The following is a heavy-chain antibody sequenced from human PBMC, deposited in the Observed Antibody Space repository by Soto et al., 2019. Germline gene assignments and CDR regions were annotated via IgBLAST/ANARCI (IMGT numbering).Heavy chain of an antibody. D-gene: IGHD5-12*01. J-gene: IGHJ6*02. CDR3: ARDRVDSGMDV. CDR2: IYYSGST. V-gene: IGHV4-59*01. CDR1: GGSISSYY. Sequence: QVQLQESDPGLVKPSETLSLTCTVSGGSISSYYWSWIRQPPGKGLEWIGYIYYSGSTNYNPSLKSRVTISVDTSKNQFSLKLSSVTAADTAVYYCARDRVDSGMDVWGQGTTVTVSS.